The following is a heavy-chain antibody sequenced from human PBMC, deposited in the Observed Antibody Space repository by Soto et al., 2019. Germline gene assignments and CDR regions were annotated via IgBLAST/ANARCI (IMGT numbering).Heavy chain of an antibody. CDR2: IIPILGIA. CDR1: GGTFSSYT. CDR3: ARAEAGFVCGWFDP. Sequence: QVQLVQSGAEVKKPGSSVKVSCKASGGTFSSYTSSWVRQAPGQGLEWMGRIIPILGIANYAQKLQGRVTITADKSTSTAYMELSRLSSEGTAVYYCARAEAGFVCGWFDPWGQGTLVTGSS. D-gene: IGHD6-13*01. J-gene: IGHJ5*02. V-gene: IGHV1-69*02.